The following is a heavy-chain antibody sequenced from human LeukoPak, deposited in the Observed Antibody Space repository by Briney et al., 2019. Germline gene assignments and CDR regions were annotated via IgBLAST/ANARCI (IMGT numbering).Heavy chain of an antibody. Sequence: ASVKVSCEASGYTFTSYDINWVRQATGQGLEWMGWMNPNSGNTGYAQKFQGRVTMTRNTSISTAYMELSSLRSEDTAVYYCARGELLWFGELYYGMDVWGQGTTVTVSS. J-gene: IGHJ6*02. D-gene: IGHD3-10*01. CDR2: MNPNSGNT. V-gene: IGHV1-8*01. CDR1: GYTFTSYD. CDR3: ARGELLWFGELYYGMDV.